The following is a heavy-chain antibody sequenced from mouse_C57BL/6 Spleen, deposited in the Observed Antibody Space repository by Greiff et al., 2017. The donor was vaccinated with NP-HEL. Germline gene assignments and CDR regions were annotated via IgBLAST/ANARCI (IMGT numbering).Heavy chain of an antibody. CDR1: GFPFSDYY. J-gene: IGHJ2*01. CDR3: ARGYGNSYFDY. V-gene: IGHV5-16*01. Sequence: EVRLVESEGGLLQPGSSMNLSCTASGFPFSDYYMAWSRQVPEKGLEWFANINYDGSSTSYLDSLKSRFIISRDNAKNILSLQMSSLKSEDTATYYCARGYGNSYFDYWGQGTTLTVSS. CDR2: INYDGSST. D-gene: IGHD2-10*02.